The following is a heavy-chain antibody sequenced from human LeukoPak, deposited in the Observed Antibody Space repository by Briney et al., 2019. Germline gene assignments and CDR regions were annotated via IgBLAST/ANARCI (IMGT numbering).Heavy chain of an antibody. J-gene: IGHJ4*02. V-gene: IGHV5-10-1*01. D-gene: IGHD3-10*01. CDR1: GYSFTSYW. CDR2: IDPSDSYT. Sequence: LGESLKISCKGSGYSFTSYWISWVRQMPGKGLGWMGRIDPSDSYTNYSPSFQGHVTISADKSISTAYLQWSSLKASDTAMYYCARHAGAYYYGSGSFPYWGQGTPVTVSS. CDR3: ARHAGAYYYGSGSFPY.